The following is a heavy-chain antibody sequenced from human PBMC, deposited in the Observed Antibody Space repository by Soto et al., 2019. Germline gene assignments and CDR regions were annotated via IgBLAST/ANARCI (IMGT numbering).Heavy chain of an antibody. CDR2: IYYSGIT. CDR3: ARGRRGVRGVPWAFDI. J-gene: IGHJ3*02. D-gene: IGHD3-10*01. Sequence: TLALACAVSGVSISSGGYYGSWIRQHPGKGLEWIGYIYYSGITYYNPSLKSRVTISVDTSKNQFSLKLSSVTAADTAVYYCARGRRGVRGVPWAFDIWGQGTMVTV. CDR1: GVSISSGGYY. V-gene: IGHV4-31*11.